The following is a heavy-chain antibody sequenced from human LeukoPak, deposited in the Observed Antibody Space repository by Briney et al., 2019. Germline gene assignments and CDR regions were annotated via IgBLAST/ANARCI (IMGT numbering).Heavy chain of an antibody. Sequence: SETLSLTCAVYGGSFSGYYWSWIRQPPGKGLEWIGEINHSGSTNYNPSLKSRVTISVDTSKNQFSLKPSSVTAADTAVYYCARVSPDSSSWYTDYWGQGTLVTVSS. V-gene: IGHV4-34*01. CDR2: INHSGST. J-gene: IGHJ4*02. CDR3: ARVSPDSSSWYTDY. CDR1: GGSFSGYY. D-gene: IGHD6-13*01.